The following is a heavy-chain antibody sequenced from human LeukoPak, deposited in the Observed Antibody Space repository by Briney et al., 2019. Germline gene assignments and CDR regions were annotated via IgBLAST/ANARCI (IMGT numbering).Heavy chain of an antibody. CDR1: GFIFSSYW. V-gene: IGHV3-7*05. CDR3: TRAGRYCSGGSCYSFY. D-gene: IGHD2-15*01. CDR2: INQDGSEK. Sequence: GGSLRLSCAASGFIFSSYWMSWVRQAPGKGLEWEANINQDGSEKYYVDSVKGRFTISRDNAKNSVYLQMDSLRAEDTAVYYCTRAGRYCSGGSCYSFYWGQGTLVTVSS. J-gene: IGHJ4*02.